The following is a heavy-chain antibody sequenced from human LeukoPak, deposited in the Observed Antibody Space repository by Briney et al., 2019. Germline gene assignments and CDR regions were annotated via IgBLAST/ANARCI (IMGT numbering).Heavy chain of an antibody. CDR1: GGSISSDS. CDR2: IYYSGRT. Sequence: SQTLSLTCTVSGGSISSDSWSWIRHPPGKGLGWNGYIYYSGRTSYNPSLKNRVTISVDASKNQCSLKLSSLTAADTAVYDCARARARATVTTSLFDYWGQGTLVTVST. J-gene: IGHJ4*02. V-gene: IGHV4-59*01. D-gene: IGHD4-17*01. CDR3: ARARARATVTTSLFDY.